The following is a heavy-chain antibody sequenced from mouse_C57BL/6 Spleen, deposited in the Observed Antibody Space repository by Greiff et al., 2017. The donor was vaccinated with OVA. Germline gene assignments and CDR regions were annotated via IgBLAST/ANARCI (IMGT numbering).Heavy chain of an antibody. Sequence: QVQLQQSGPELVKPGASVKISCKASGYAFSSSWMNWVKQRPGKGLEWIGRIYPGDGDTNYNGKFKGKATLTADKSSSTAYMQLSSLTSEDSAVYFCARFPKGGTFFDYWGQGTTLTVSS. D-gene: IGHD3-3*01. V-gene: IGHV1-82*01. J-gene: IGHJ2*01. CDR1: GYAFSSSW. CDR3: ARFPKGGTFFDY. CDR2: IYPGDGDT.